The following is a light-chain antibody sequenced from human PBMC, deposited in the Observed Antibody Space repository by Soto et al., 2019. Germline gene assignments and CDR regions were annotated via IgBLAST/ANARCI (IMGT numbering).Light chain of an antibody. CDR2: GAS. CDR1: QSVSSN. Sequence: EIVMTQSPATLSVSPGERATLSCRASQSVSSNLAWYQQKPGQAPRLLIYGASTRATGIPARFSGSGSGTAFTITISSLQSEDFAVYYCQQYNNWPITFGQGTRLEIK. V-gene: IGKV3-15*01. CDR3: QQYNNWPIT. J-gene: IGKJ5*01.